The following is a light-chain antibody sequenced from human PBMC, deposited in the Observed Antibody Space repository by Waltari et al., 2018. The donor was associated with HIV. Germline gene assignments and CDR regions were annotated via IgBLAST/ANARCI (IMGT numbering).Light chain of an antibody. J-gene: IGLJ1*01. Sequence: QSALTQPASVSGSPGQSITISCTGTSSDVGGYNYVSWYQQHPGNAPKLMIYEVTNRPSGVSNRFSGSESGNTASLTISGLQAEDEADYYCSSYTSSSTQVFGTGTKVTVL. CDR1: SSDVGGYNY. V-gene: IGLV2-14*01. CDR2: EVT. CDR3: SSYTSSSTQV.